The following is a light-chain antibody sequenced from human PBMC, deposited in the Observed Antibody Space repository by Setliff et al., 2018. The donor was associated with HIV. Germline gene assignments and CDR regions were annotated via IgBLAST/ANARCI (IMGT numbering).Light chain of an antibody. J-gene: IGLJ1*01. Sequence: QSVLSQPASVSESPGQSITISCTGTSSDVGGYNYVSWYQQHPGKAPKLILYEVRNRPSGVSNRFSGSKSGNTASLTISGLQAEDEADYYCSSYAITNTLPFGTGTKVTVL. CDR1: SSDVGGYNY. V-gene: IGLV2-14*01. CDR2: EVR. CDR3: SSYAITNTLP.